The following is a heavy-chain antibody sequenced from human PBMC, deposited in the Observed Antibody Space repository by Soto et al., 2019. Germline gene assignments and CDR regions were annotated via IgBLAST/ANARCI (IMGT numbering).Heavy chain of an antibody. D-gene: IGHD6-19*01. J-gene: IGHJ5*02. CDR3: VRGSLYNFDSSGTELWFDP. Sequence: PSSTLSLTCTVSGGSVSGNSYYWNWMRLPPGTGRQWVGHIYHTCIIQYSPSFKSRALISLDTRKNQLSLRLSSVTVADTDVYYCVRGSLYNFDSSGTELWFDPWGQRTLDTVSS. V-gene: IGHV4-61*01. CDR2: IYHTCII. CDR1: GGSVSGNSYY.